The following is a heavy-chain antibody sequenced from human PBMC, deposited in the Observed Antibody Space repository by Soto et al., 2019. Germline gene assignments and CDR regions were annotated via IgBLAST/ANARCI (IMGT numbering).Heavy chain of an antibody. V-gene: IGHV3-48*04. D-gene: IGHD4-4*01. Sequence: GGSLRLSCSASGFTFSSYSMNWVRQAPGKGLEWVSYISSSSSTIYYADSVKGRFTISRDNAKSSLHLQMNSLRAEDTAVYYCARHSYYFYQVWGQGTLVTVSS. CDR3: ARHSYYFYQV. CDR1: GFTFSSYS. J-gene: IGHJ1*01. CDR2: ISSSSSTI.